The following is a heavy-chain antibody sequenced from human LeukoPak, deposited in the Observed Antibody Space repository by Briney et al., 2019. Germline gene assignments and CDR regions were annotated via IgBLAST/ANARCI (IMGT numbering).Heavy chain of an antibody. CDR2: INHSGST. CDR3: ARVRVEAWFLFGRQAVPADFDY. D-gene: IGHD3-16*01. CDR1: GGSFSGYY. V-gene: IGHV4-34*01. J-gene: IGHJ4*02. Sequence: PSETLSLTCAVYGGSFSGYYWSWIRQPPGKGLEWIGEINHSGSTNYNPSLKSRVTISVDTSKNQFSLKLSSVTAADTAVYYCARVRVEAWFLFGRQAVPADFDYWGQGTLVTVSS.